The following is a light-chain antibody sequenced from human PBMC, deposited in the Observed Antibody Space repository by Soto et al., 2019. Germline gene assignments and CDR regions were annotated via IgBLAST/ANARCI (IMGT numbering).Light chain of an antibody. V-gene: IGKV1-5*01. CDR3: QQYDSYSPT. Sequence: DIPMTQSPSTLSASVGDRVTITCRASQSINNWLAWYQQKPGKAPNLLIYDASTLESGVPSRFSGSGSGTEFTLTISSLQPDDFATYYCQQYDSYSPTFGQGTKVEIK. J-gene: IGKJ1*01. CDR2: DAS. CDR1: QSINNW.